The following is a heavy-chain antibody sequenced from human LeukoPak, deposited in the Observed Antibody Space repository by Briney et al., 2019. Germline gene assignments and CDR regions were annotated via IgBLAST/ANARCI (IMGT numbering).Heavy chain of an antibody. CDR3: AKEGSGWYVDY. CDR2: ISSSSTYI. J-gene: IGHJ4*02. Sequence: GGSLRLSCAASGFTFSTYNMNWVCQAPGKGLEWVSSISSSSTYIYYADSVKGRFTISRDNAKNSLYLQMNSLRAEDSAVYYCAKEGSGWYVDYWGQGTLVTVSS. CDR1: GFTFSTYN. D-gene: IGHD6-19*01. V-gene: IGHV3-21*01.